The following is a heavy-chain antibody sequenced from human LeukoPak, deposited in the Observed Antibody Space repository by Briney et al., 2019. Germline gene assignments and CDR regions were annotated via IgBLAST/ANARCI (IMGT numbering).Heavy chain of an antibody. J-gene: IGHJ4*02. Sequence: GGSLRLSCAASGFTFSSYGMHWVRQAPGKGLEWVAVIWYDGSNKYYADSVKGRFTISRDNSKNTLYLQMNSLRAEDTAVYYCVKAWGCFDYWGQGTLVTVSS. D-gene: IGHD7-27*01. CDR2: IWYDGSNK. V-gene: IGHV3-33*06. CDR1: GFTFSSYG. CDR3: VKAWGCFDY.